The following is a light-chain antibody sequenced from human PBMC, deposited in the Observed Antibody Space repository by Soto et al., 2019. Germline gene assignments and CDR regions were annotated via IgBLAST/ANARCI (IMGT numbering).Light chain of an antibody. V-gene: IGKV1-6*01. CDR1: QDIRDN. Sequence: AIQMTQSPSSLSASLGDRVTITCRASQDIRDNLGWYQHKPGKAPNLLIYASSLQSGVPSRFSGSASGTDFTLTISSLQPEDFATYYCQQYNSYWTFGQGTKVDIK. CDR2: AS. CDR3: QQYNSYWT. J-gene: IGKJ1*01.